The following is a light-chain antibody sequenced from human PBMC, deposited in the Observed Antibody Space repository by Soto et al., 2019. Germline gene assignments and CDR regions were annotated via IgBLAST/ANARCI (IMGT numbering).Light chain of an antibody. V-gene: IGLV2-14*01. CDR3: SSYTSSSTLG. CDR2: EVS. J-gene: IGLJ1*01. Sequence: QSALTQPASVSGSPGQSITISCTGTSSDVGGYNYVSWYQQHPGKAPKLMIYEVSNRPSGVSNRFSASKSGNTASLTISGLQAEDEADYYCSSYTSSSTLGFGTGTRLTVL. CDR1: SSDVGGYNY.